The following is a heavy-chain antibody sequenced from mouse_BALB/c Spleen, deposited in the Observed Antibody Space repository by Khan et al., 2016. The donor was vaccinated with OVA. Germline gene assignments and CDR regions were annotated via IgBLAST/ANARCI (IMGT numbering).Heavy chain of an antibody. V-gene: IGHV9-3-1*01. J-gene: IGHJ4*01. CDR1: GYTFTNYG. D-gene: IGHD1-2*01. CDR2: INTYTGEP. CDR3: AREVGYLYARDY. Sequence: QIQLVQSGPELMKPGETVKISCKASGYTFTNYGMNWVKQAPGKGLKWMGWINTYTGEPTYADDFKGRFAFSLETSASTAYLQINNLENEDTATYFCAREVGYLYARDYWGQGTSVTVSS.